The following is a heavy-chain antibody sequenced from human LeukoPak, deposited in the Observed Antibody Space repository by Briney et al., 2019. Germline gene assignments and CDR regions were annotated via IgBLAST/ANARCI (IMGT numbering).Heavy chain of an antibody. CDR1: GFTVSSNY. Sequence: GGSLRLSCAASGFTVSSNYMSWVRQAPGKGLEWVSVIYSGGSTYYADSVKGRFTISRDNSKNTLYLQTNSLRAEDTAVYYCARANTSGYDSRFDYWGQGTLVTVSS. CDR2: IYSGGST. J-gene: IGHJ4*02. CDR3: ARANTSGYDSRFDY. V-gene: IGHV3-53*01. D-gene: IGHD5-12*01.